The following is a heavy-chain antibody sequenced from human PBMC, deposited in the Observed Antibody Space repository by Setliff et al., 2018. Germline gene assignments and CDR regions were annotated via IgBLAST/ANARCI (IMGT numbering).Heavy chain of an antibody. V-gene: IGHV4-39*07. J-gene: IGHJ4*02. CDR3: ARGRGYSYVGITYYFDY. D-gene: IGHD5-18*01. CDR1: GGSISSSSYY. Sequence: LSLTCTVSGGSISSSSYYWGWTRQPPGKGLEWIGSIYYSGSTYYNPSLKSRVTISVDTSKNQFSLKLSSVTAADTAVYYCARGRGYSYVGITYYFDYWGQGTLVTVSS. CDR2: IYYSGST.